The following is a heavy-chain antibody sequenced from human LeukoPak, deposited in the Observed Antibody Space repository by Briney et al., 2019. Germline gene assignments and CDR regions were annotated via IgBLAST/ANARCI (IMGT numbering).Heavy chain of an antibody. V-gene: IGHV2-5*01. J-gene: IGHJ4*02. CDR1: GFSLSTTGGA. CDR2: IYWTDAK. CDR3: ARDYNWNFDY. D-gene: IGHD1-20*01. Sequence: SGPTLVNPTQTLTLTCSFSGFSLSTTGGAVGWIRQPPGKALEWLALIYWTDAKRYSPSLESRLTITKDTSKNLVFLTMTNMDPVDTATYYCARDYNWNFDYWGQGTLVTVSS.